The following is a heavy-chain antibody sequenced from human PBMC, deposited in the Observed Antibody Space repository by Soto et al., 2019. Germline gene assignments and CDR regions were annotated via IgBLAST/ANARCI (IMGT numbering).Heavy chain of an antibody. V-gene: IGHV1-69*06. Sequence: QVQLVQSGAEVKKPGSSVKVSCKASGGPFSSYALSWVRQAPGQGLQWMGGIIPIFGTANYAQKFQGRVTITADKSTSTADIELRSLRSEDTAVYYWARDEYGDHSDYYYGMDVWGQGTTVAVSS. CDR2: IIPIFGTA. CDR3: ARDEYGDHSDYYYGMDV. D-gene: IGHD4-17*01. J-gene: IGHJ6*02. CDR1: GGPFSSYA.